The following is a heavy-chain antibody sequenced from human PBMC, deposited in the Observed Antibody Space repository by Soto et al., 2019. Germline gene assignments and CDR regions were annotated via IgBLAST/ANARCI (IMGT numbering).Heavy chain of an antibody. CDR1: GFTFSSYA. J-gene: IGHJ3*02. D-gene: IGHD6-19*01. Sequence: GGSLRLSCSPSGFTFSSYAMDWVRQAPGKGLEYVSAISSNGGSTYYADSVKGRFTISRDNSKNTLYLQMSSLRAEDTAVYYCVKAPGIAVAGTLVPFDIWGQGTMVTVSS. CDR3: VKAPGIAVAGTLVPFDI. CDR2: ISSNGGST. V-gene: IGHV3-64D*08.